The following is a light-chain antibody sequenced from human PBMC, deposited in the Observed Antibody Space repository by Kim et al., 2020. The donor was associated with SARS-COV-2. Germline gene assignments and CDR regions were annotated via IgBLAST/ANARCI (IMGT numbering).Light chain of an antibody. V-gene: IGLV2-14*03. J-gene: IGLJ1*01. CDR1: SSDIGTYNY. Sequence: QSALTQPASVSGSPGQSITISCTGTSSDIGTYNYVSWHQQHPGKAPKLMIYDVSDRPSGVSNRFSGSKSGNTASLTISGLQAEDEADYYCSSYTSSITYVFGTGTKVTVL. CDR3: SSYTSSITYV. CDR2: DVS.